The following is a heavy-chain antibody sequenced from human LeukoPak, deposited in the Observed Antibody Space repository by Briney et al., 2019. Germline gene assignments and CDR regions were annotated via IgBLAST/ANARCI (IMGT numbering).Heavy chain of an antibody. J-gene: IGHJ4*02. CDR2: IIPIFGTA. Sequence: GASVKVSCKASGYTFTSYDINWVRQATGQGLEWMGGIIPIFGTANYAQKFQGRVTITADESTSTAYMELSSLRSEDTAVYYCARDISGASRWGQGTLVTVSS. CDR3: ARDISGASR. D-gene: IGHD2-2*01. CDR1: GYTFTSYD. V-gene: IGHV1-69*13.